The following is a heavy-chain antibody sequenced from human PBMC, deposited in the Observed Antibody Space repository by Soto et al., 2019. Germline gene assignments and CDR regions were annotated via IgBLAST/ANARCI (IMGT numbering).Heavy chain of an antibody. CDR3: ATEYYDSRGYYYIDS. CDR1: GGSISSGGYY. Sequence: SETLSLTCTVSGGSISSGGYYCRWIRQHPGKGLEWIGHIYHSGTTYYNPSLKSRVTISVDTSKNQISLKLTSVSAADTAVYYCATEYYDSRGYYYIDSWGQGTLVTVSS. CDR2: IYHSGTT. D-gene: IGHD3-22*01. V-gene: IGHV4-31*03. J-gene: IGHJ4*02.